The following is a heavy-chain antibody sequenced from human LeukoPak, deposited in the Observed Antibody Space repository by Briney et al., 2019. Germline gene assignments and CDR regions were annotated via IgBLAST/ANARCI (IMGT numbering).Heavy chain of an antibody. Sequence: ASVKVSCKASGGTSSSYAISWVRQAPGQGLEWMGGIIPIFGTANYAQKFQGRVTITTDESTSTAYMELSSLRSEDTAVYYCARGVSRDDSSSSAHYYYYYYMDVWGKGTTVTVSS. CDR3: ARGVSRDDSSSSAHYYYYYYMDV. CDR1: GGTSSSYA. J-gene: IGHJ6*03. V-gene: IGHV1-69*05. D-gene: IGHD6-6*01. CDR2: IIPIFGTA.